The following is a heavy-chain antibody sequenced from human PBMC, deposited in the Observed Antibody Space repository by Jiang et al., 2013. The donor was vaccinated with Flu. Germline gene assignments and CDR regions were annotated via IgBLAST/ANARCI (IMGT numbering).Heavy chain of an antibody. CDR2: TYYRSKWYN. V-gene: IGHV6-1*01. CDR3: ARDLTIFGVPLDY. D-gene: IGHD3-3*01. J-gene: IGHJ4*02. Sequence: LEWLGRTYYRSKWYNDYAVSVKSRITINPDTSKNQFSLQLNSVTPEDTAVYYCARDLTIFGVPLDYWGQGTLVTVSS.